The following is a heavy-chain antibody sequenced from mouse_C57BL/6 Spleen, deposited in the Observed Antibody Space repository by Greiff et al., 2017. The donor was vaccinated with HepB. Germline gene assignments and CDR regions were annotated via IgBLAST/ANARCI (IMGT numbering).Heavy chain of an antibody. CDR3: ARRGRSNNRFAY. D-gene: IGHD2-5*01. V-gene: IGHV1-52*01. J-gene: IGHJ3*01. CDR1: GYTFTSYW. Sequence: QVQLQQPGAELVRPGSSVKLSCKASGYTFTSYWMHWVKQRPIQGLEWIGNIDPSDSETHYNQKFKDKATLTVDKSSSTAYMQLSSLTSEDSAVYYCARRGRSNNRFAYWGQGTLVTVSA. CDR2: IDPSDSET.